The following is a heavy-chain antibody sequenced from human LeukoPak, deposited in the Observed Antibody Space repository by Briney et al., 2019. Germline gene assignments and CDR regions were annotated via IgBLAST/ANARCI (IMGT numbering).Heavy chain of an antibody. D-gene: IGHD2-15*01. Sequence: GASVTVSGNASVYTFTIYGISWVRQAPGQRLQWMGWISAYNGNANYAQKLHGRVTMTTDTFTSTPYMELRRLRSDDTAVYYCARDIVVVVAASENDFYYYYYGMDVWGQGTTVTVSS. V-gene: IGHV1-18*01. CDR2: ISAYNGNA. CDR3: ARDIVVVVAASENDFYYYYYGMDV. J-gene: IGHJ6*02. CDR1: VYTFTIYG.